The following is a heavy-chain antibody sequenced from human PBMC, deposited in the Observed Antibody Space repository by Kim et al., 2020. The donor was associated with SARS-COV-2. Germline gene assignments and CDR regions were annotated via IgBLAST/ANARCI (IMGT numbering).Heavy chain of an antibody. V-gene: IGHV1-24*01. J-gene: IGHJ2*01. D-gene: IGHD2-15*01. Sequence: ASVKVSCKVSGHTLSELSIHWVRQAPGKGLEWMGGFDPEDAEMIYAQKFQGRVTMTEDTSTDTAYMELSSLTSEDAAVYYCATAPKILEPHWYLDLWGRG. CDR3: ATAPKILEPHWYLDL. CDR1: GHTLSELS. CDR2: FDPEDAEM.